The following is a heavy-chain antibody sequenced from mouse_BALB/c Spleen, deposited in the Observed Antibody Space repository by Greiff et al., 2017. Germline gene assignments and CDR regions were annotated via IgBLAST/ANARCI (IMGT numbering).Heavy chain of an antibody. CDR3: ARTGSLLYWYFDV. Sequence: VQLKESGPGLVKPSQSLSLTCTVTGYSITSDYAWNWIRQFPGNKLEWMGYISYSGSTSYNPSLKSRISITRDTSKNQFFLQLNSVTTEDTATYYCARTGSLLYWYFDVWGAGTTVTVSS. D-gene: IGHD1-2*01. CDR2: ISYSGST. J-gene: IGHJ1*01. CDR1: GYSITSDYA. V-gene: IGHV3-2*02.